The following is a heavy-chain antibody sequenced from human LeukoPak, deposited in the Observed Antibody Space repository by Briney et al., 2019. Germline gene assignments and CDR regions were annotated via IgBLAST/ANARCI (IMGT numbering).Heavy chain of an antibody. CDR1: GGSFSGYY. J-gene: IGHJ6*02. D-gene: IGHD6-13*01. V-gene: IGHV4-34*01. CDR3: ARGSLALYYYYYGMDV. CDR2: INHSGST. Sequence: SGTLSLTCAVYGGSFSGYYWSWIRQPPGKGLEWIGEINHSGSTNYNPSLKSRVTISVDTSKNQFSLKLSSVTAADTAVYYCARGSLALYYYYYGMDVWGQGTTVTVSS.